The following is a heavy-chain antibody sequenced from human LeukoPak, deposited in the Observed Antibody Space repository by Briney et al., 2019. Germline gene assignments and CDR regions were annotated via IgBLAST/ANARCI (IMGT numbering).Heavy chain of an antibody. Sequence: GGSLRLSCAASEFTFSSYSMNWVRQAPGKGLEWVSYITNSGNSKSYADSVKGRFTISRDNSKNTLYLQMNSLRAEDTAVYHCAISRDSSGYYYSWGQGTLVTVSS. CDR1: EFTFSSYS. CDR2: ITNSGNSK. D-gene: IGHD3-22*01. J-gene: IGHJ4*02. V-gene: IGHV3-48*01. CDR3: AISRDSSGYYYS.